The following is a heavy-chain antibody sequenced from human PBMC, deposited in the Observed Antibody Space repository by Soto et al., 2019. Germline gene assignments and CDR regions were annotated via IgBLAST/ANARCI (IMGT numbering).Heavy chain of an antibody. CDR1: GGTFSSYA. J-gene: IGHJ5*02. D-gene: IGHD3-10*01. CDR3: ARDGLVGFGDYNWFDP. V-gene: IGHV1-69*01. CDR2: IIPIFGTA. Sequence: QVQLVQSGAEVKKPGSSVKVSCKASGGTFSSYAISWVQQAPGQGLEWMGGIIPIFGTANYAQKFQGRVTITADESTSTAYMELSSLRSEDTAVYYCARDGLVGFGDYNWFDPWGQGTLVTVSS.